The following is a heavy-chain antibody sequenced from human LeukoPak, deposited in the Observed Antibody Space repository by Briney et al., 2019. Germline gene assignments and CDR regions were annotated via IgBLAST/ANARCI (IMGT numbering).Heavy chain of an antibody. CDR2: ISAYNGNT. CDR1: GYTFTSYG. Sequence: ASVKVSCKASGYTFTSYGISWVRQAPGQGLEWMGWISAYNGNTNYAQKFQGRVTMTRDMSTSTVYMELSSLRSEDTAVYYCASPLSTALPHDAFDIWGQGTMVTVSS. J-gene: IGHJ3*02. D-gene: IGHD2/OR15-2a*01. V-gene: IGHV1-18*01. CDR3: ASPLSTALPHDAFDI.